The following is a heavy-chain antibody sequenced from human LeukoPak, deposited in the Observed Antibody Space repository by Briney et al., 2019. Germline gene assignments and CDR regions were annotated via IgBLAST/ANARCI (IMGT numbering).Heavy chain of an antibody. Sequence: SETLSLTCSISAGSISSTTYYWGWIRQPPGKGLEWIGSISDGGSTYYNPSLKSRVTISVDTSKNQLSLKLTSVAAADTAVYYCARARDNYDRSGFSALDYWGQGTLVAVSS. CDR1: AGSISSTTYY. CDR2: ISDGGST. V-gene: IGHV4-39*01. D-gene: IGHD3-22*01. CDR3: ARARDNYDRSGFSALDY. J-gene: IGHJ4*02.